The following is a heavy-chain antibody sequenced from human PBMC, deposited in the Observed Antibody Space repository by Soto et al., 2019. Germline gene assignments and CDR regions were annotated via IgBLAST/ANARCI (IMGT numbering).Heavy chain of an antibody. CDR2: ISHDGSDK. CDR1: GFTFINYG. V-gene: IGHV3-30*03. Sequence: QVQLVESGGGVVQPGRSLRLSCATSGFTFINYGMHWVRQAPGKGLEWVAVISHDGSDKYYADSVKGRFTVSRDNFENTLYLHLTSLRPEDTALYDCARPCIPSRRGVCNSDGMDVWGQGTTVIVSS. D-gene: IGHD3-10*01. CDR3: ARPCIPSRRGVCNSDGMDV. J-gene: IGHJ6*02.